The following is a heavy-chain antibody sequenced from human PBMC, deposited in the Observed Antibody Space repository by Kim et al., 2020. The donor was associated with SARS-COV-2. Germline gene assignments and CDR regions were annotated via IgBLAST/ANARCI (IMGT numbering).Heavy chain of an antibody. D-gene: IGHD4-17*01. Sequence: GGSLRLSCVASGFTFSDLGMHWVRQAPGKGPEWVSHISVSTGLFYYIDSVKGRFTISRDTAKNSLYLQMNSLRDEDTAVYYCVSDVYGCKNYWGQGT. CDR3: VSDVYGCKNY. CDR2: ISVSTGLF. J-gene: IGHJ4*02. V-gene: IGHV3-48*02. CDR1: GFTFSDLG.